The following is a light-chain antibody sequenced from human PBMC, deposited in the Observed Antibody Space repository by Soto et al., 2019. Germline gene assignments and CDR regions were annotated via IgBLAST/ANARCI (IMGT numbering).Light chain of an antibody. V-gene: IGKV1-39*01. Sequence: DIQMTQSPSSLSASVGDRVTITCRASQSISSYLNWYQQQPGKAPKLLLYAASSLQSGVPSRFSGSGSATDFTLTISSLQPEDFATYYGQQSNSTPLTFGPGTKVDIK. CDR3: QQSNSTPLT. J-gene: IGKJ3*01. CDR2: AAS. CDR1: QSISSY.